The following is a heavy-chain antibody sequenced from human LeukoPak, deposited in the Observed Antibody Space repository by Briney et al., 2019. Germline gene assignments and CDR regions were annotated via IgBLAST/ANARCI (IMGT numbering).Heavy chain of an antibody. D-gene: IGHD5-24*01. CDR3: ARDGMATISVWFDP. Sequence: PSETLSLTCAVYGGSFSGYYWSWIRQPPGKGLEWIGEINHSGSTNYNPSLKSRVTISVDTSKNQFSLKLSSVTAADTAVYYCARDGMATISVWFDPWGQGTLVTVSS. CDR1: GGSFSGYY. V-gene: IGHV4-34*01. J-gene: IGHJ5*02. CDR2: INHSGST.